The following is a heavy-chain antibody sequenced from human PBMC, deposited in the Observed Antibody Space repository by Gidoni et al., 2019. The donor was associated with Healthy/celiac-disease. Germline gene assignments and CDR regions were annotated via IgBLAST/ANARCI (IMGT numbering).Heavy chain of an antibody. V-gene: IGHV3-21*01. D-gene: IGHD2-15*01. CDR2: ISSSSSYI. CDR1: GFTFRSYS. Sequence: EVQLVESGGGLVKPGGSLSLSCAASGFTFRSYSLNWVRQAPGKGLEWVSSISSSSSYIYYADSVKGRFTISRDNAKNSLYLQMNSLRAEDTAVYYCARDRVVVAATGYYYYYGMDVWGQGTTVTVSS. CDR3: ARDRVVVAATGYYYYYGMDV. J-gene: IGHJ6*02.